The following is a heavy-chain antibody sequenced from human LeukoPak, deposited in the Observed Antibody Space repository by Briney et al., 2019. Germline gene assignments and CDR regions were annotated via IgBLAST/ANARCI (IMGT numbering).Heavy chain of an antibody. CDR3: ARVPREGGRWWFGDFTYYYYGMDV. CDR1: GFTFSSYA. V-gene: IGHV3-30*04. Sequence: GRSLRLSCAASGFTFSSYAMHWVRKAPGKGLEWVAVISYDGSNKYYADSVKGRFTISRDNSKNTLYLQMNSLRAEDTAVYYCARVPREGGRWWFGDFTYYYYGMDVRGQGTTVTVSS. J-gene: IGHJ6*02. D-gene: IGHD3-10*01. CDR2: ISYDGSNK.